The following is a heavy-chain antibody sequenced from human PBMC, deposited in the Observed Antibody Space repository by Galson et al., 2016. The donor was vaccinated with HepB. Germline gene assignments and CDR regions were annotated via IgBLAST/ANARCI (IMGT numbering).Heavy chain of an antibody. CDR3: ARLITTGNYYYFAMDV. V-gene: IGHV3-30-3*01. J-gene: IGHJ6*02. Sequence: SLRLSCAASGFTFSSYSIHWVRQAPGKGLEWVAFISFDGSRKYYADSVKGRFTVSRDNSKNTLYLQVNSLRLEDTAVYYCARLITTGNYYYFAMDVWGQGTTVTVSS. CDR2: ISFDGSRK. CDR1: GFTFSSYS. D-gene: IGHD4-11*01.